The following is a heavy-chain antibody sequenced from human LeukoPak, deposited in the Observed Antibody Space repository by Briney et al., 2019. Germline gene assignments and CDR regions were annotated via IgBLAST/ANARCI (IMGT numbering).Heavy chain of an antibody. D-gene: IGHD3-22*01. J-gene: IGHJ6*04. CDR2: IYYSAST. CDR3: AREGITMIAPGVDV. Sequence: PSETLSLTCTVSGGSISSYYWSWIRQPPGKGLEWIGYIYYSASTNYNPSLKSRVTISVDTSKNQFSLKLSSVTAADTAVYYCAREGITMIAPGVDVWGKGTTVTVSS. CDR1: GGSISSYY. V-gene: IGHV4-59*01.